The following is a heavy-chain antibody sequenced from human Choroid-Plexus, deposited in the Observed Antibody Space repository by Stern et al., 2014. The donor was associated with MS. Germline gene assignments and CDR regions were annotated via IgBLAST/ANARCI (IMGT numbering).Heavy chain of an antibody. CDR2: TSWNGANT. J-gene: IGHJ6*02. CDR1: GFNIDDYA. Sequence: EVQLVESGGDLVRPGRSLRLSCTASGFNIDDYAMHWVRQAPGKGLEWVSGTSWNGANTGYADSVKGRFTLSRDNAENSLYLQMNSLRTEDTALYYCAKDRDIEILGSMDVWGQGTTVIVSS. CDR3: AKDRDIEILGSMDV. V-gene: IGHV3-9*01. D-gene: IGHD3-3*01.